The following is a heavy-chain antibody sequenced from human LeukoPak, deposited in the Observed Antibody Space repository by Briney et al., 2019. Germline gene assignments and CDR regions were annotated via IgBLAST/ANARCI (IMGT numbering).Heavy chain of an antibody. CDR2: ISYDGSNK. J-gene: IGHJ4*02. Sequence: GGSLRLSCAASGFTFSSYGMHWVRQAPGKGLEWVAVISYDGSNKYYADSVKGRFTISRDNSKNTLYLQMNSLRAEDTAVYYCAKVTWFGENSDWGQGTLVTVSS. V-gene: IGHV3-30*18. CDR3: AKVTWFGENSD. CDR1: GFTFSSYG. D-gene: IGHD3-10*01.